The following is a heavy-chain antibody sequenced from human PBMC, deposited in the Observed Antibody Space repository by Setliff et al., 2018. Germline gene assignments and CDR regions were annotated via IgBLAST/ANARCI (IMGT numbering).Heavy chain of an antibody. CDR2: ISTYNGKT. CDR1: GYIFTSYG. V-gene: IGHV1-18*01. D-gene: IGHD6-19*01. CDR3: VRSSAPQVVLAADFDF. Sequence: GASVKVSCKASGYIFTSYGFSWVRQAPGQGLEWMGWISTYNGKTNYAQKFQGRVTMTTDTSTTTVYMELQSLRSDDTAVYYCVRSSAPQVVLAADFDFWGQGTPVTVS. J-gene: IGHJ4*02.